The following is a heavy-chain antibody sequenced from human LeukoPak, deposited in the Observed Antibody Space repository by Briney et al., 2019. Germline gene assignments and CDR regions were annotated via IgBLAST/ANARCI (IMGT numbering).Heavy chain of an antibody. J-gene: IGHJ4*02. CDR1: GFTFSNYA. V-gene: IGHV3-23*01. CDR3: VKEVAPPTTVPPCDY. D-gene: IGHD4-17*01. CDR2: LSGGGYST. Sequence: GGSLRLSCVASGFTFSNYAMSWVRQAPGRGLEWVSALSGGGYSTYYADSVQGRFTISRDNSKNTLYLQMNSLRTEDTAVYYWVKEVAPPTTVPPCDYWGQETLVTVSS.